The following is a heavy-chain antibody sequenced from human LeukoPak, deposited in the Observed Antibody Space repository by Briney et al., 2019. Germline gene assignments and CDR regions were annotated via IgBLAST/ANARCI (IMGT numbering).Heavy chain of an antibody. CDR2: IHYSGST. CDR1: GGSINTYY. D-gene: IGHD1-26*01. V-gene: IGHV4-59*01. J-gene: IGHJ4*02. Sequence: SETLSLTCTVFGGSINTYYWSWIRQPPGKGLEWIGYIHYSGSTNYNPSLKSRITISVDTSKNQFSLKLSSVTAADTAVYYCATAPSGGTDYWGQGTLVTVSS. CDR3: ATAPSGGTDY.